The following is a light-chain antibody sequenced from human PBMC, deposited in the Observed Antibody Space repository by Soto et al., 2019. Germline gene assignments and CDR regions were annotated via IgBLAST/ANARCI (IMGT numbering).Light chain of an antibody. CDR1: SSDVGGYNY. CDR3: SSYAGSDNFV. CDR2: AVS. Sequence: QSALTQPPSASGSPGQSVTISCAGTSSDVGGYNYVSWYQQHSGKAPKLMIYAVSNRPSGVPDRFSGSKSGNTASLTVSGLQAEDEADYYCSSYAGSDNFVFGTGTKVTVL. V-gene: IGLV2-8*01. J-gene: IGLJ1*01.